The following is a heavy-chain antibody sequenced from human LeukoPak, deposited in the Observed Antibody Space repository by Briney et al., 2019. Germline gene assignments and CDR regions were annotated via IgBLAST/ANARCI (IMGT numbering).Heavy chain of an antibody. CDR2: ISSSSSTI. CDR3: ARIGKMTYYDFWSGYHLDY. D-gene: IGHD3-3*01. J-gene: IGHJ4*02. V-gene: IGHV3-48*01. Sequence: GGSLRLSCAASGFTFSSYSMNWVRQAPGKGLERVSYISSSSSTIYYADSVKGRFTISRDNAKNSLYLQMNSLRAEDTAVYYCARIGKMTYYDFWSGYHLDYWGQGTLVTVSS. CDR1: GFTFSSYS.